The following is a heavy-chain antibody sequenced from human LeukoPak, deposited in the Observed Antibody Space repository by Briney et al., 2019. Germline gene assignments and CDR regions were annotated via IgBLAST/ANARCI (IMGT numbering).Heavy chain of an antibody. V-gene: IGHV3-64*01. CDR1: GFTFSSYA. D-gene: IGHD6-19*01. J-gene: IGHJ4*02. CDR2: ISSNGGST. Sequence: GGSLRLSCAASGFTFSSYAMHWVRQAPGKGLEYVSAISSNGGSTYYANSVKGRFTISRDNSKNTLYLQMGSLRAEDMAVYYCATETSGWFDYWGQGTLVTVSS. CDR3: ATETSGWFDY.